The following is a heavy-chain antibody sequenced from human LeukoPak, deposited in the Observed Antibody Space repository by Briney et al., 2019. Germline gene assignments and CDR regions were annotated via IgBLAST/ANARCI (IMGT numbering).Heavy chain of an antibody. Sequence: ASVKVSCKASGYNFTTYPIHRMRQAPGQRLEWMGWINRGNGNTKYSQKFQGRVTITRDTSASTAYMELSSLRSEDTAVYYCASPYDSSGYYPLWGQGTLVTVSS. CDR3: ASPYDSSGYYPL. CDR1: GYNFTTYP. J-gene: IGHJ4*02. V-gene: IGHV1-3*01. CDR2: INRGNGNT. D-gene: IGHD3-22*01.